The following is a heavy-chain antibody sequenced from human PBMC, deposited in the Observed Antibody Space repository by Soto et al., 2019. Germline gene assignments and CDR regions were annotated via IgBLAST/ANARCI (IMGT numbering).Heavy chain of an antibody. Sequence: QVQLVQSGAEVKKPGSSVKVSCKASGGTFSSYAISWVRQAPGQGLEWMGGIIPIFGTANYAQKFQGRVTITADESTTTAYMDLSSLTSEDTAVYFCARDLNWALDYWGQGTLVTVSS. D-gene: IGHD7-27*01. CDR2: IIPIFGTA. J-gene: IGHJ4*02. CDR1: GGTFSSYA. V-gene: IGHV1-69*01. CDR3: ARDLNWALDY.